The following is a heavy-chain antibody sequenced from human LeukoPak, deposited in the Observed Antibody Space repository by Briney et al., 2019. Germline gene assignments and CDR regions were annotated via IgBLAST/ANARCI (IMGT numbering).Heavy chain of an antibody. CDR3: AKVGGSRGVVVTLYYFDY. CDR1: GFTFSSYA. D-gene: IGHD2-21*02. J-gene: IGHJ4*02. CDR2: ISGSGGST. Sequence: GGSLRLSCAASGFTFSSYAMSWVRQAPGKGLEWVSAISGSGGSTYYADSVKGRFTISRDNSKNTLYLQMNSLRAEDTAVYYCAKVGGSRGVVVTLYYFDYWCQGTLVTVSS. V-gene: IGHV3-23*01.